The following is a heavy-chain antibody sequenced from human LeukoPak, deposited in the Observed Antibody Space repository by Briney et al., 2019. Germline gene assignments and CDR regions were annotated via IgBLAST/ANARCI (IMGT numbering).Heavy chain of an antibody. D-gene: IGHD2-2*01. CDR3: ARGSPVLTQH. J-gene: IGHJ1*01. CDR2: INPSGGST. CDR1: GYTFTSYY. V-gene: IGHV1-46*01. Sequence: ASVKVSCKASGYTFTSYYMHWVRQAPGQGLEWMGIINPSGGSTSYAQKFQGRVTMTRDTSTSTAYMELRSLRSDDTAVYYCARGSPVLTQHWGQGTLVTVSS.